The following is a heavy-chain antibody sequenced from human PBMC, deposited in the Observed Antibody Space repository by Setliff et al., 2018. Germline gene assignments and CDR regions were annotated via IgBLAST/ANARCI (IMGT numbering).Heavy chain of an antibody. V-gene: IGHV3-23*01. J-gene: IGHJ4*02. Sequence: PGGSLRLSCEASGFIFSPYAMVWVRQAPGKGLEWVSIISGDASYTAYADSVKGRFTISRDNSKNTLYLQMNSLRGDDTAVYRCARAGGSGDYYDYWGQGTLVTVSS. CDR3: ARAGGSGDYYDY. D-gene: IGHD3-3*01. CDR2: ISGDASYT. CDR1: GFIFSPYA.